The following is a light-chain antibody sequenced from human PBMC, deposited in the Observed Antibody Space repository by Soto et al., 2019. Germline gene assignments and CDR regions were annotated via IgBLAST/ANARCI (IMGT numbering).Light chain of an antibody. Sequence: QSVLTQPPSASGSPGQSVTISCTGTSSDVGGYKYVSWYQQHPGKAPKLMIFEVNKRPSGVTDRFSGSKSGNTASLTVSGLQAEDEADYYCSSYAGINNLGVFGTGTKLTVL. CDR2: EVN. J-gene: IGLJ1*01. V-gene: IGLV2-8*01. CDR1: SSDVGGYKY. CDR3: SSYAGINNLGV.